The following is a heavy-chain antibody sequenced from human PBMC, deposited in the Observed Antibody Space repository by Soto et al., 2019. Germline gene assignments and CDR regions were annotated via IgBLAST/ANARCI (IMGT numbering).Heavy chain of an antibody. CDR2: IIPIFGTA. Sequence: PVEVSCKSFGGTFSSYAIKWVRQAPGQGLEWMGGIIPIFGTANYAQKFQGRVTITADESTSTAYMELSSLRSEDTAVYYCARENGMDVWGQGTTVTVSS. V-gene: IGHV1-69*01. CDR3: ARENGMDV. CDR1: GGTFSSYA. J-gene: IGHJ6*02.